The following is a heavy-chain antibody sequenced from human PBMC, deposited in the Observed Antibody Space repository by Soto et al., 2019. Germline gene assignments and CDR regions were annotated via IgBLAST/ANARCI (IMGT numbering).Heavy chain of an antibody. D-gene: IGHD2-15*01. CDR1: GFTFVPYF. J-gene: IGHJ4*02. Sequence: GGSLTVSCVASGFTFVPYFMALVRPATGKGLEWVAAIRSNTAVTHYADSMRDRFAISRVNSANTIFLHMNSLRVEDSAVYFCAKASDGGWQYYFDSWGRGALVTVSS. V-gene: IGHV3-23*01. CDR2: IRSNTAVT. CDR3: AKASDGGWQYYFDS.